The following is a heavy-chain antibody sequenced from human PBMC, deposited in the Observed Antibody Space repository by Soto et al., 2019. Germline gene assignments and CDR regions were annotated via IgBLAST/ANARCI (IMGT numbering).Heavy chain of an antibody. D-gene: IGHD4-17*01. Sequence: GGSLRLSCAASGFTFSNAWMSWVRQAPGKGLEWVGRIKSKTDGGTTDYAAPVKGRFTISRDDSKNTLYLQMNSLKTEDTAVYYCTSSYGDYPGIDYCGPATLVTVS. CDR1: GFTFSNAW. CDR3: TSSYGDYPGIDY. V-gene: IGHV3-15*01. J-gene: IGHJ4*02. CDR2: IKSKTDGGTT.